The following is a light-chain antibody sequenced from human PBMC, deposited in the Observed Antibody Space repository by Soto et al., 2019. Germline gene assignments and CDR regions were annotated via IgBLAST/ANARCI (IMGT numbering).Light chain of an antibody. V-gene: IGKV1-12*01. CDR2: DAS. CDR1: QGISRW. Sequence: DIQMTQSPSSVSASVGDRVTITCRASQGISRWLAWYQQRPGKAPRLLIYDASNLQSGFPLRFIGSGSGTDFTLIINSLQPEDFATYCCQLTKRFSLTYGPGTKVDI. CDR3: QLTKRFSLT. J-gene: IGKJ3*01.